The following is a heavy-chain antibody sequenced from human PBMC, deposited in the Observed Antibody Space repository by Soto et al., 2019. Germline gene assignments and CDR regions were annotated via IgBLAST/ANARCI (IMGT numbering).Heavy chain of an antibody. CDR2: ITQTKTGI. CDR1: GFTFSTYT. J-gene: IGHJ4*02. CDR3: ARMSSSISPGC. D-gene: IGHD2-2*01. Sequence: GGSLRLSCAASGFTFSTYTMNWVRQAPGKGLEWVSGITQTKTGIYYADSVKGRFTISRDNSKNILFLQMNSLRVEDTAVYYCARMSSSISPGCWGQGTLVTVSS. V-gene: IGHV3-21*01.